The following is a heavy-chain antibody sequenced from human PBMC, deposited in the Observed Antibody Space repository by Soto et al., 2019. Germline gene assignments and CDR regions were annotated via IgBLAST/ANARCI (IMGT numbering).Heavy chain of an antibody. CDR3: ARSDITIFGVVIHHYYYGMDV. CDR2: IIPIFGTA. Sequence: GASVKVSCKASGDSFNSYAISWVRQAPGQGLEWMGGIIPIFGTANYAQKFQGRVTITADESTSTAYMELSSLRSEDTAVYYCARSDITIFGVVIHHYYYGMDVWGQGTTVTVSS. J-gene: IGHJ6*02. D-gene: IGHD3-3*01. CDR1: GDSFNSYA. V-gene: IGHV1-69*13.